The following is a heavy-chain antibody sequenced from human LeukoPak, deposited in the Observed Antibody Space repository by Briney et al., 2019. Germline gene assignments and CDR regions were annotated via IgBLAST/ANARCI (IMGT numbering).Heavy chain of an antibody. Sequence: GGSLRLSCAASGFTFSSYAMHWVRQAPGKGLEWVAVISYDGSNKYYADSVKGRFTISRDNAKNSLYLQMNSLRAEETAVYYCARDQDDSSGYYYVGVGAFDIWGQGTMVTVSS. D-gene: IGHD3-22*01. V-gene: IGHV3-30-3*01. CDR2: ISYDGSNK. CDR3: ARDQDDSSGYYYVGVGAFDI. CDR1: GFTFSSYA. J-gene: IGHJ3*02.